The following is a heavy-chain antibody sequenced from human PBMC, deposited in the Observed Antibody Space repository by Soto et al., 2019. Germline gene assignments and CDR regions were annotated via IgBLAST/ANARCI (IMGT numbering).Heavy chain of an antibody. CDR1: GGTFSSYA. D-gene: IGHD5-12*01. V-gene: IGHV1-69*01. CDR2: IIPIFGTA. J-gene: IGHJ4*02. Sequence: QVQLVQSGAEVKKPGSSVKVSCTASGGTFSSYAISWVRQAPGQGLEWMGGIIPIFGTANYAQKFQGRDTITADESTSAAYMELSSLRSEDTAVYYGALEIVGQQLPVFCDYWGQGTLVTVSS. CDR3: ALEIVGQQLPVFCDY.